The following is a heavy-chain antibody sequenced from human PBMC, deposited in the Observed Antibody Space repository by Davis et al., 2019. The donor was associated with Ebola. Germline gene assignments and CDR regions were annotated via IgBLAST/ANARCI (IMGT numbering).Heavy chain of an antibody. V-gene: IGHV4-59*08. Sequence: MPSETLSLTCTVSGGSISSYYWTWIRQPPGKRLEWTGYIYYSGSTNYNPSLKSRVTISVDTSKSQFSLKLSSVTAADTAVYYCAREVGATDYWGQGTLVTVSS. D-gene: IGHD1-26*01. J-gene: IGHJ4*02. CDR2: IYYSGST. CDR1: GGSISSYY. CDR3: AREVGATDY.